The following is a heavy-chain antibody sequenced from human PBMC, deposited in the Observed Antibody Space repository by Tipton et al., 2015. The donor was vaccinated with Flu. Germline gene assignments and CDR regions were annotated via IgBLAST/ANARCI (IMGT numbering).Heavy chain of an antibody. D-gene: IGHD1-26*01. CDR1: AGAISSYY. CDR2: IHHSGST. V-gene: IGHV4-59*01. J-gene: IGHJ4*02. Sequence: TLSLTCSVSAGAISSYYWSWIRQPPGKGLEWIGYIHHSGSTNYNPSLKSRVTISIDTSKSQFSLKLSSVTAADTAVYYCAREKIVGTSLYYFDYWGQGTLVTVSS. CDR3: AREKIVGTSLYYFDY.